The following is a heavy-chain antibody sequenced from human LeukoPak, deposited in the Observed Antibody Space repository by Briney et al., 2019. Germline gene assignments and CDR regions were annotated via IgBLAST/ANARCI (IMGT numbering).Heavy chain of an antibody. CDR3: AKTDYGDGDADY. Sequence: GGSLRLSCAASGFTFSTYAMSWVRQAPGKGLEWVSTISGSGGSTYYADSVKGRFTISRDNSKNTLYLQMNSLRAEDTAVYYCAKTDYGDGDADYWGRGTLVTVSS. J-gene: IGHJ4*02. CDR2: ISGSGGST. D-gene: IGHD4-17*01. V-gene: IGHV3-23*01. CDR1: GFTFSTYA.